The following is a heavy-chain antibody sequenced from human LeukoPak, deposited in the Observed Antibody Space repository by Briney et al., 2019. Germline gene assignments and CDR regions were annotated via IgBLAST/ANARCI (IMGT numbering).Heavy chain of an antibody. CDR2: ISSSSSYI. J-gene: IGHJ6*02. CDR3: AKDSRGSGSRYYGMDV. Sequence: GGSLRLSCAASGFTFSSYSMNWVRQAPGKGLEWVSSISSSSSYIYYADSVKGRFTISRDNAKNSLYLQMNSLRAEDTALYYCAKDSRGSGSRYYGMDVWGQGTTVTVSS. D-gene: IGHD3-10*01. CDR1: GFTFSSYS. V-gene: IGHV3-21*04.